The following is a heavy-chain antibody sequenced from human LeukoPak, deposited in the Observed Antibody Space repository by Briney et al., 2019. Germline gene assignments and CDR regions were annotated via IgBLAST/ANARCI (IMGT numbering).Heavy chain of an antibody. CDR3: ANYFDPSLTSADH. Sequence: GSTNYYADSVKGRFTISRDNSKNILHLQMNSLRVEDTAIYYCANYFDPSLTSADHWGQGTLVTVSS. D-gene: IGHD3-9*01. J-gene: IGHJ4*02. CDR2: GSTN. V-gene: IGHV3-30-3*02.